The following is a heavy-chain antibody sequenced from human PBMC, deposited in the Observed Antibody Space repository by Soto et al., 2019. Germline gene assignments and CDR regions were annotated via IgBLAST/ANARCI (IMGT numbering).Heavy chain of an antibody. Sequence: ASETLSLTCTVSGGSISSSSYYWGWIRQPPGKGLEWIGSIYYSGSTYYNPSLKSRVTISVDTSKNQFSLKLSSVTAADTAVYYCASITAAAGEDYYYYYYMDVWGKGTTVTVSS. V-gene: IGHV4-39*01. CDR3: ASITAAAGEDYYYYYYMDV. D-gene: IGHD6-13*01. CDR2: IYYSGST. CDR1: GGSISSSSYY. J-gene: IGHJ6*03.